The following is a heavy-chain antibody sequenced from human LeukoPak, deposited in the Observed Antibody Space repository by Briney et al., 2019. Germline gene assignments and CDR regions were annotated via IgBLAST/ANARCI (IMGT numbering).Heavy chain of an antibody. CDR1: GESFSDYY. CDR3: ARGHRGLGKVVPAAIGY. J-gene: IGHJ4*02. D-gene: IGHD2-2*02. V-gene: IGHV4-34*01. CDR2: INHTGST. Sequence: SETLSLTCAVYGESFSDYYWIWIRQPPGKGLEWIGEINHTGSTNYNPSLTSRVTISVDTSNNQFSLKLSSVTAADPAVYYCARGHRGLGKVVPAAIGYWGQGTLVTVSS.